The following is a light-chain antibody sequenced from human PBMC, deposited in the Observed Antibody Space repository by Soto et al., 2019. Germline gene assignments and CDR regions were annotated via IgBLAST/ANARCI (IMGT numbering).Light chain of an antibody. CDR1: QSINTW. Sequence: DVQMTQSPPTLSASVGDRVTITCRASQSINTWLAWYQQKPGKAPNLLIYRASTLETGVPSRFSGSGSGTEFTFTISSLQPDDFAPYYCQQYNSYSSLTFGHGTRLEIK. J-gene: IGKJ5*01. CDR3: QQYNSYSSLT. CDR2: RAS. V-gene: IGKV1-5*03.